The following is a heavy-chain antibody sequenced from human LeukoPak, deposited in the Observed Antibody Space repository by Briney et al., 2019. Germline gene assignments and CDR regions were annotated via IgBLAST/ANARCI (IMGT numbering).Heavy chain of an antibody. Sequence: PGGSLRLSCAASGFTFSSYGMHWVRQAPGKGLEWVAVISYDGSNKYYADSVKGRFTISRDNSKNTLYLQMNSLRAEDTAVYYCARGRYSYGTLEYYYGMDVWGQGTTVTVSS. D-gene: IGHD5-18*01. V-gene: IGHV3-30*03. CDR1: GFTFSSYG. CDR2: ISYDGSNK. CDR3: ARGRYSYGTLEYYYGMDV. J-gene: IGHJ6*02.